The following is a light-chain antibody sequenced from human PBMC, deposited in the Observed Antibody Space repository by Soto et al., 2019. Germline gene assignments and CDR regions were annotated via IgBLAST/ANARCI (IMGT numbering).Light chain of an antibody. CDR3: LQAKAFPLT. CDR2: SAS. CDR1: QDINRL. Sequence: DIQMTQSPSSVSASIGDRVTITCRASQDINRLLAWYQQKPGKAPKLLIYSASNLQSGVPSRFSGSASWTDFTLTISSLQPEDFATYYCLQAKAFPLTLGQGTKVEIK. J-gene: IGKJ1*01. V-gene: IGKV1-12*01.